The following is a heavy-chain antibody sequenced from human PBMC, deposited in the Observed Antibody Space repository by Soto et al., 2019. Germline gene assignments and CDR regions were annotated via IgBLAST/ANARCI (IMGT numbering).Heavy chain of an antibody. CDR1: GFTFGDYA. Sequence: GGSLRLSCTASGFTFGDYAMSWFRQAPGKGLEWVGFIRSKAYGGTTEYAASVKGRFTISRDDSKSIAYLQMNSLKTEDTAVYYCTREFGGYYYVVYYYYGMDVWGQGTTVTVSS. CDR3: TREFGGYYYVVYYYYGMDV. J-gene: IGHJ6*02. CDR2: IRSKAYGGTT. D-gene: IGHD3-22*01. V-gene: IGHV3-49*03.